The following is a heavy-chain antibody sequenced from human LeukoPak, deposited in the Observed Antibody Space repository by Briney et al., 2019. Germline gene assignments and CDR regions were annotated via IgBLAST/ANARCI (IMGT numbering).Heavy chain of an antibody. CDR2: ISSSSSYI. CDR1: GFTFSGYS. CDR3: ARAGGPPTAMGFDP. D-gene: IGHD2-2*01. V-gene: IGHV3-21*01. J-gene: IGHJ5*02. Sequence: PGGSLRLSCAASGFTFSGYSMNWVRQAPGKGLEWVSSISSSSSYIYYADSVKGRFTISRDNAKNTLYLQMNSLRVEDTAVYYCARAGGPPTAMGFDPWGQGSLVSVST.